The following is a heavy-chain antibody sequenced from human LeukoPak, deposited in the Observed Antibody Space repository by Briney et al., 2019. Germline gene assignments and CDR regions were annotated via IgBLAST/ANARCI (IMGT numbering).Heavy chain of an antibody. CDR2: ISSSSRDR. CDR1: GFTFDDYA. D-gene: IGHD5-18*01. J-gene: IGHJ4*02. CDR3: ARAFDTPMAESSHY. V-gene: IGHV3-21*01. Sequence: PGGSLRLSCAASGFTFDDYAMHWVRQAPGKGLEWVSSISSSSRDRNYADSVRGRFTISRDDAKNSLYLQMNGLRAEDTAVYYCARAFDTPMAESSHYWGQGTLVTVSS.